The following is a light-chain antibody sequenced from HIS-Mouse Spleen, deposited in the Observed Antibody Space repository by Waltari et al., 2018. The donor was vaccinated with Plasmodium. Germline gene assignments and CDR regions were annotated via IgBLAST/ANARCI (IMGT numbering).Light chain of an antibody. CDR2: EVS. Sequence: QSALTQPPSASGSPGQTVTISSPGTSSDVGGYNYASWYQQHPGKAPKLMIYEVSTRPSGIPDLFAASKSGNTASLTVSGIQAEDDADYYCSSYAGSNNYVFGTGTKVTVL. CDR1: SSDVGGYNY. V-gene: IGLV2-8*01. CDR3: SSYAGSNNYV. J-gene: IGLJ1*01.